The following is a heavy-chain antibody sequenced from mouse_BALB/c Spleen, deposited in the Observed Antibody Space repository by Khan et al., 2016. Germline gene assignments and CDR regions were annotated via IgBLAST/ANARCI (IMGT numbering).Heavy chain of an antibody. CDR1: VYTFTSYW. J-gene: IGHJ3*01. Sequence: QVQLKQSGAELVKPGASVKLSCKTSVYTFTSYWIQWVKQRPGQGLGWIGEIFPGTGTTYYNEKFKGKATLTIDTSSSTAYMQLSSLTSEDSAVYFCARSSYGSSWFAYWGQGTLVTVSA. CDR2: IFPGTGTT. V-gene: IGHV1S132*01. D-gene: IGHD1-1*01. CDR3: ARSSYGSSWFAY.